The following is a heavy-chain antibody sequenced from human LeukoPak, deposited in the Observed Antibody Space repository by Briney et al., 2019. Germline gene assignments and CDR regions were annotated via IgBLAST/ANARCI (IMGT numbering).Heavy chain of an antibody. CDR1: EFTFSTYA. J-gene: IGHJ4*02. CDR3: AKGIAVAGTCLDY. D-gene: IGHD6-19*01. Sequence: PGRSLRLSCAASEFTFSTYAMNWVRQAPGKGLEWVSAISGSGGSTYYADSVKGRFTISRDNSKNTLYLQMNSLRAEDTAVYYCAKGIAVAGTCLDYWGQGTLVTVSS. CDR2: ISGSGGST. V-gene: IGHV3-23*01.